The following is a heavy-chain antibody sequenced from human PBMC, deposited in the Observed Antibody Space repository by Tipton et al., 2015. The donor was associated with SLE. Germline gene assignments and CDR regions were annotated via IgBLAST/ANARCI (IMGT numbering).Heavy chain of an antibody. D-gene: IGHD3-16*01. Sequence: TLSLTCAVSGGAIRSYFWSWIRQSPGKGLEWIGYIYNSGSTVYNPSLKSRVSISIDTSKNQFSLKLTSVTAADTAVYYCAREEGGAFDIWGQGTMVTVSS. J-gene: IGHJ3*02. CDR3: AREEGGAFDI. CDR1: GGAIRSYF. CDR2: IYNSGST. V-gene: IGHV4-59*01.